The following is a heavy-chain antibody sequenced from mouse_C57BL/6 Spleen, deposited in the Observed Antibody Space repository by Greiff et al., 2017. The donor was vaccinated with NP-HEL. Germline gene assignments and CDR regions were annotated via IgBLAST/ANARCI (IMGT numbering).Heavy chain of an antibody. J-gene: IGHJ2*01. V-gene: IGHV1-85*01. CDR3: TYDYDY. CDR1: GYTFTSYD. Sequence: QVQLKESGPELVKPGASVKLSCKASGYTFTSYDINWVKQRPGQGLEWIGWIYPRDGSTKYNEKFKGKATLTVDTSSSAAYMELHSLTSEDSAVYFCTYDYDYWGQGTTLTVSS. CDR2: IYPRDGST. D-gene: IGHD2-4*01.